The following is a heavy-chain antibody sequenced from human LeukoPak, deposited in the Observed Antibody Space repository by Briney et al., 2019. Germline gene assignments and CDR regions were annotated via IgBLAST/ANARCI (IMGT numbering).Heavy chain of an antibody. CDR3: ARGPRVLAAGSYYFDY. CDR1: GFSFKDYY. V-gene: IGHV3-11*01. Sequence: GGSLRLSCAASGFSFKDYYFSWIRQAPGKGLEWVSFINVNGAAMYYADSVKGRFTISRDNAKNSVYLEMNTLRAEDTAVYYCARGPRVLAAGSYYFDYWGQGSLVTVSS. CDR2: INVNGAAM. D-gene: IGHD6-13*01. J-gene: IGHJ4*02.